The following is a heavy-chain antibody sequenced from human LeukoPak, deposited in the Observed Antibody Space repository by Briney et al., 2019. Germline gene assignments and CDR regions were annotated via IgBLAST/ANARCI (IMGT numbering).Heavy chain of an antibody. CDR2: ISGSGGST. J-gene: IGHJ6*02. Sequence: GGSLRLSCAASGFTLGTYDMYWVRQAPGKGLEWVSAISGSGGSTYYADSVKGRFTISRDNSKNTLYLQMNSLRAEDTALYYCAKDMSGMATIQGSYYYYGMDVWGQGTTVTVSS. D-gene: IGHD5-24*01. V-gene: IGHV3-23*01. CDR1: GFTLGTYD. CDR3: AKDMSGMATIQGSYYYYGMDV.